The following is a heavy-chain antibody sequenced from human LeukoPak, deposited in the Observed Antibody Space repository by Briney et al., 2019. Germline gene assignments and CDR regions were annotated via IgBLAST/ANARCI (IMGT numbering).Heavy chain of an antibody. Sequence: GGSLRLSCAASGFTFSSYAMHWVRQAPGKGLEWVAVISYDGSNKYYADSVKGRFTISRDNSKNTLYLQMNSLRAEDTAVYYCAREIPYYYDSSGYHAYFDYWGQGTLVTVSS. CDR1: GFTFSSYA. CDR2: ISYDGSNK. V-gene: IGHV3-30-3*01. D-gene: IGHD3-22*01. J-gene: IGHJ4*02. CDR3: AREIPYYYDSSGYHAYFDY.